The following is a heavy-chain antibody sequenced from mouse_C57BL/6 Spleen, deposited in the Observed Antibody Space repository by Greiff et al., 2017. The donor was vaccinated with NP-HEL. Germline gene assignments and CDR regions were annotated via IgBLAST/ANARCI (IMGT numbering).Heavy chain of an antibody. CDR1: GYTFTSYW. Sequence: QVHVKQSGAELVKPGASVKLSCKASGYTFTSYWMHWLKQRPGRGLEWIGRLDPYSGGTKYNEKFKSKATLTVDKPSSTAYMQLSSLTSEDSAVYDCAREEWLLYCDYWGQGTTLTVSS. V-gene: IGHV1-72*01. CDR2: LDPYSGGT. J-gene: IGHJ2*01. D-gene: IGHD1-1*01. CDR3: AREEWLLYCDY.